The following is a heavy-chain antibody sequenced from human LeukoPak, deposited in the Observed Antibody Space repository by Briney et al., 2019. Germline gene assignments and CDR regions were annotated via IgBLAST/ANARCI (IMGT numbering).Heavy chain of an antibody. V-gene: IGHV4-39*01. Sequence: SETLSLTCTVSGGSISSSSYYWGWIRQPPGKGLEWIGNIYYSGNSYYNPSLKSRVTISVDTSKNHFSLKLSSVTAADTAVYYCARQPHAFDNWFDPWGQGTLVTVSS. J-gene: IGHJ5*02. D-gene: IGHD3-10*01. CDR3: ARQPHAFDNWFDP. CDR1: GGSISSSSYY. CDR2: IYYSGNS.